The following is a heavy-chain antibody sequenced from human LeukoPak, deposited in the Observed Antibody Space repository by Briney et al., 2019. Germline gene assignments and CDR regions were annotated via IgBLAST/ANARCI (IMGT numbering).Heavy chain of an antibody. CDR2: INHSEST. CDR1: GGSFSCYY. Sequence: SETLSFTCAVYGGSFSCYYWSWIRQPPGKGLEWIGEINHSESTNYNPSLKSRVTISVDTSKNQFSLKLSSVTAADTAVYYCARIFPRYGGNSGRGYYFDYWGQGTLVTVSS. J-gene: IGHJ4*02. CDR3: ARIFPRYGGNSGRGYYFDY. D-gene: IGHD4-23*01. V-gene: IGHV4-34*01.